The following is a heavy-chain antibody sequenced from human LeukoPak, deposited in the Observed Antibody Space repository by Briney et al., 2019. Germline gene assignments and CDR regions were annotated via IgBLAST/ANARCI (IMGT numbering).Heavy chain of an antibody. D-gene: IGHD5-12*01. CDR3: ARGGYDLNFDY. CDR1: GGSFSGYF. J-gene: IGHJ4*02. Sequence: PSETLSLTCAASGGSFSGYFWNWIRQPPGKGLEWIGEVNHSGNTNYNPSLKSRVTISIDTFKNHFSLKLSSVTAADTAVYFCARGGYDLNFDYWGQGALVTVSS. V-gene: IGHV4-34*01. CDR2: VNHSGNT.